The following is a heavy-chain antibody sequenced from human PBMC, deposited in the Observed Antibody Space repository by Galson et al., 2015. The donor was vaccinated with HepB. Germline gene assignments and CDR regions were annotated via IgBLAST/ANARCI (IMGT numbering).Heavy chain of an antibody. Sequence: SVKVSCKASGGTFSSYAISWVRQAPGQGLEWMGGIIPIFGTANYAQKFQGRVTITADESTSTAYMELSSLRSEDTAVYYCARVQRGQSWLERLGYYYYMDVWGKGTTVTVSS. V-gene: IGHV1-69*13. J-gene: IGHJ6*03. CDR2: IIPIFGTA. CDR1: GGTFSSYA. CDR3: ARVQRGQSWLERLGYYYYMDV. D-gene: IGHD1-1*01.